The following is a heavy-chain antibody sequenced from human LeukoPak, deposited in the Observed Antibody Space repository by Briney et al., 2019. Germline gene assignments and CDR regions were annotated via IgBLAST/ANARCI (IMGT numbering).Heavy chain of an antibody. D-gene: IGHD2-15*01. CDR3: ARVGCSGGSCYSGFDY. CDR2: INHRGST. Sequence: SETLSLTCAVYGGSFSGYYWSWLRQPQGKGLEWIGEINHRGSTNYNPSTKSRVTISVDTSKNQFSLKLSSVTAADTAVYYCARVGCSGGSCYSGFDYWGQGTLVTVSS. CDR1: GGSFSGYY. V-gene: IGHV4-34*01. J-gene: IGHJ4*02.